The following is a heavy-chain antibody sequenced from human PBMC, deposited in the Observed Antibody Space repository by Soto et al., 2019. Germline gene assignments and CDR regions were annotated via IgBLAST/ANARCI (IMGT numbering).Heavy chain of an antibody. Sequence: QVQLVESGGGVVQPGRSLRLSCAASGFTFSSYGMHWVRQAPGKGLEWVAVISYDGSNKYYADSVKGRFTISRDNSKNTLYLQMNSLRAEDTAVYYCAKAAGIFSIAVAGTVGYWGQGTLVTVSS. D-gene: IGHD6-19*01. J-gene: IGHJ4*02. V-gene: IGHV3-30*18. CDR1: GFTFSSYG. CDR3: AKAAGIFSIAVAGTVGY. CDR2: ISYDGSNK.